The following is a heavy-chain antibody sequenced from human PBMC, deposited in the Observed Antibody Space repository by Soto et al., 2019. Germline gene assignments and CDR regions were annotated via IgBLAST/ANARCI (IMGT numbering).Heavy chain of an antibody. V-gene: IGHV1-58*01. J-gene: IGHJ5*01. CDR3: AAYGYSGHYDWHDS. CDR2: IVVGSGNT. Sequence: SVKLSSKASGFTFTNSAVQWVRQARGQRLEWIGWIVVGSGNTNYAQKFQERVTITRDMSTSTAYMELSSLRSEDTAVFYCAAYGYSGHYDWHDSSGQGTLVLVSA. CDR1: GFTFTNSA. D-gene: IGHD1-26*01.